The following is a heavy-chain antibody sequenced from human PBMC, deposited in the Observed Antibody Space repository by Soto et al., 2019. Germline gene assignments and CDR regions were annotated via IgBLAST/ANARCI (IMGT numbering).Heavy chain of an antibody. CDR3: AKGTSAWMAFGY. D-gene: IGHD6-19*01. Sequence: GGSLRLSCAVSGFTVSSNYMNWVRQAPGKGLEWVSFIYSGGNTYYADSVKGRFTISRDNSKNTLYLQMNSLRAEDTAVYYCAKGTSAWMAFGYWGQGTLVTVSS. J-gene: IGHJ4*02. CDR2: IYSGGNT. CDR1: GFTVSSNY. V-gene: IGHV3-66*01.